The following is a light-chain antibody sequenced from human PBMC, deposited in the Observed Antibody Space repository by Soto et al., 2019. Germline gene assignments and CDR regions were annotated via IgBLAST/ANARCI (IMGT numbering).Light chain of an antibody. CDR3: QKYDNAPLT. V-gene: IGKV1-27*01. Sequence: DIQMTQAPSSLSASVGDRVTIICRARQDIRTYLAWYQQKPGKVPKLLISAAYTLQSGVPPRFSGSGSGTDFTLTISSLQPEDVATYYCQKYDNAPLTFGGGTKVEIK. CDR1: QDIRTY. J-gene: IGKJ4*01. CDR2: AAY.